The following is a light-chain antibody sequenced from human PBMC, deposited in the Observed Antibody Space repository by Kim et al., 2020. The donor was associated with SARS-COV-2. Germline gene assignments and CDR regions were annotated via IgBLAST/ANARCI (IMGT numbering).Light chain of an antibody. CDR1: QGISSN. Sequence: EIVVTQSPVTLSVSPGERATLSCRASQGISSNLAWYQQKPGQAPGLLISGASTRATGIPARFSGGGSGTEFTLTISSLQSEDFAVYYCQQYHNWPPTFGQGTKVDIK. V-gene: IGKV3D-15*01. CDR3: QQYHNWPPT. J-gene: IGKJ1*01. CDR2: GAS.